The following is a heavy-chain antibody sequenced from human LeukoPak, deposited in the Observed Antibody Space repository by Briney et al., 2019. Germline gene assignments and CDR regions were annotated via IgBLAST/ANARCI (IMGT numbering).Heavy chain of an antibody. Sequence: ALVKVSCKASGYTFTSYYMHWVRQAPGQGLEWMGIINPSGGSTSYAQKFQGRVTMTRDTSTSTVYMELSSLRSEDTAVYYCARELYCSSTSCRNWFDPWGQGTLVTVSS. J-gene: IGHJ5*02. D-gene: IGHD2-2*01. CDR2: INPSGGST. CDR3: ARELYCSSTSCRNWFDP. V-gene: IGHV1-46*01. CDR1: GYTFTSYY.